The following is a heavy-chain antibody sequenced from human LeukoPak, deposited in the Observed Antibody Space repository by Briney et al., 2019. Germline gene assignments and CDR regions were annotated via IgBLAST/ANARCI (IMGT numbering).Heavy chain of an antibody. D-gene: IGHD2/OR15-2a*01. CDR2: IHISGTT. CDR1: GGSISDYY. CDR3: ATYSITGAWAEYFLH. J-gene: IGHJ1*01. V-gene: IGHV4-4*07. Sequence: PSETLSLTCTVSGGSISDYYWSWVRQPAGKGLEWIGRIHISGTTYYNPSLKSRFTMSVDTSKNQFSLKLGSVTAADTAVYYCATYSITGAWAEYFLHWGQGTLVTVSS.